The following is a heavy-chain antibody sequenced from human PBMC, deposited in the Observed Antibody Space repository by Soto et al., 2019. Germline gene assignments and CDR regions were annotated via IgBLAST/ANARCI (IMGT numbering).Heavy chain of an antibody. CDR1: GYSFTSYW. Sequence: PGESLKISCKGSGYSFTSYWIGWVRQMPGKGLEWMGIIYPGDADTRYSPSFQGQVTISADKSISTASLQWSSLKASDTAMYYCARALWLGEPNLFDPWAQRTLVTVSS. V-gene: IGHV5-51*01. CDR3: ARALWLGEPNLFDP. J-gene: IGHJ5*02. CDR2: IYPGDADT. D-gene: IGHD3-10*01.